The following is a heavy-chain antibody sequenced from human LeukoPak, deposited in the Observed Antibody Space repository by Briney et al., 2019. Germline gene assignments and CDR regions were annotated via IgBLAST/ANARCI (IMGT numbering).Heavy chain of an antibody. D-gene: IGHD6-19*01. CDR1: DDSISDYY. V-gene: IGHV4-59*01. Sequence: SETLSLTCTVSDDSISDYYRGWIRQPPGKGLEWIGYIYYSGSTNYNPSLKSRVTISVDTSKNQFSLKLSSVTAADTAVYYCARLPPYSSGWYGFDYWGQGTLVTVSS. J-gene: IGHJ4*02. CDR3: ARLPPYSSGWYGFDY. CDR2: IYYSGST.